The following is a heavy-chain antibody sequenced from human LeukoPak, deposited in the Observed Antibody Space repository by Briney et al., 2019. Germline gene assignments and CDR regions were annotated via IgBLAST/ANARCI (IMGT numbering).Heavy chain of an antibody. CDR3: AKDLSIVGARPDFAFDI. CDR2: INWNGGST. Sequence: GGSLRLSCAASGFTFDDYGMSWVRQAPGKGLEWVSGINWNGGSTGYADSVKGRFTISRDNAKNSLYLQMNSLRAEDTAVYYCAKDLSIVGARPDFAFDIWGQGTMVTVSS. J-gene: IGHJ3*02. V-gene: IGHV3-20*04. CDR1: GFTFDDYG. D-gene: IGHD1-26*01.